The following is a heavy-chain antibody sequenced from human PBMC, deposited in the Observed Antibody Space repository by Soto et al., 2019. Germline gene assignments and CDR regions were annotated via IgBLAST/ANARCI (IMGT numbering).Heavy chain of an antibody. D-gene: IGHD2-2*01. Sequence: VGSLRLSCAASGFTFSDYWMSWVRQAPGKGPEWVANIKFDGSEKQYVDSVKGRFSISRDNFRNSLFLQMNSLRAGDTAVYYCVKDGGYCSSTTCYSPRNHYFDSWGQGTLVTVSS. CDR2: IKFDGSEK. V-gene: IGHV3-7*03. CDR3: VKDGGYCSSTTCYSPRNHYFDS. CDR1: GFTFSDYW. J-gene: IGHJ4*02.